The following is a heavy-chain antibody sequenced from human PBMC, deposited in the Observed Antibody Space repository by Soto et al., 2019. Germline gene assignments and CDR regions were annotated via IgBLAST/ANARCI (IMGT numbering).Heavy chain of an antibody. CDR3: ARDRGQRYYYDSSGYSPIGY. CDR1: GFTFSSYA. CDR2: ISYDGSNK. Sequence: PGESLKISCAASGFTFSSYAMHWVRQAPGKGLEWVAVISYDGSNKYYADSVKGRFTISRDNSKNTLYLQMNSLRAEDTAVYYCARDRGQRYYYDSSGYSPIGYWGQGTLVTVSS. J-gene: IGHJ4*02. D-gene: IGHD3-22*01. V-gene: IGHV3-30-3*01.